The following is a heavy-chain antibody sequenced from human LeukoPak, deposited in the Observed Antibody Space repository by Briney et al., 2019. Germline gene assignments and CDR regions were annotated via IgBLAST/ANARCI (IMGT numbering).Heavy chain of an antibody. CDR1: GGSISSSSYY. Sequence: SETLSLTCTVSGGSISSSSYYWGWIRQPPGKGLEWIGSIYYSGSTYYNPSLKSRVTISVDTSKNQFSLKLSSVTAADTAVYCCARVIKGELRYFDYWGQGTLVTVSS. D-gene: IGHD1-26*01. J-gene: IGHJ4*02. V-gene: IGHV4-39*07. CDR2: IYYSGST. CDR3: ARVIKGELRYFDY.